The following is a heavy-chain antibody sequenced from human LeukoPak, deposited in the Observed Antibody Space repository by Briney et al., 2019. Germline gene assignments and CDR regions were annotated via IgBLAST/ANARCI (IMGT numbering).Heavy chain of an antibody. CDR3: AKYYYDVLTASDY. Sequence: GGALRLSFGGTGFTFRSYARNWVRQAPGRGLEWVSAISGRGGNTYYADSVKGRFTISRDNTKNTLYLHMSSLSADDTAIYYCAKYYYDVLTASDYWGQGTLVTVSS. CDR1: GFTFRSYA. D-gene: IGHD3-9*01. V-gene: IGHV3-23*01. CDR2: ISGRGGNT. J-gene: IGHJ4*02.